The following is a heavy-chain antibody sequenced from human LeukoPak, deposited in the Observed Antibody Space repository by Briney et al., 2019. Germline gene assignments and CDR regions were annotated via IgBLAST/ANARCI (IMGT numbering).Heavy chain of an antibody. D-gene: IGHD1-1*01. J-gene: IGHJ6*02. CDR3: ASAVMYRYYYYYGLDV. V-gene: IGHV1-2*06. CDR2: VDPNNGAT. Sequence: EASVKVSCKASGYSFTGYFIHWIRQAPGQGLEWMGRVDPNNGATSYAQKFQGRVTVTRDTSITTAYMEMTRLRSDDTAVYYCASAVMYRYYYYYGLDVWGQGTTVTVSS. CDR1: GYSFTGYF.